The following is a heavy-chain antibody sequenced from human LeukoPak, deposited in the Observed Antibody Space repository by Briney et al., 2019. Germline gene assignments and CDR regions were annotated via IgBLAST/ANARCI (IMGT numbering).Heavy chain of an antibody. D-gene: IGHD5-18*01. V-gene: IGHV3-30*18. CDR2: ISYDGSNK. Sequence: GGSLRLSCAASGFTFSSYGMHWVRQAPGKGLEWVAVISYDGSNKYYADSVKGRFTISRDNSKNTLYLQMNSLRAEDTAVYYCAKDLQLWLPSPIDYWGQGTLVTVSS. CDR1: GFTFSSYG. CDR3: AKDLQLWLPSPIDY. J-gene: IGHJ4*02.